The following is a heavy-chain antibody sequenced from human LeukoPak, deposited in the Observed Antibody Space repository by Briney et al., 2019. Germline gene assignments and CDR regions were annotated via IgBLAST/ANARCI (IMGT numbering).Heavy chain of an antibody. Sequence: ASVKVSCKASGYTFTSYAMNWVRQAPGQGLEWMGWISAYNGNTNYAQKLQGRVTMTTDTSTSAAYMELRSLRSEDTAVYYCARGLYDSSGRGAYYFDYWGQGTLVTVSS. V-gene: IGHV1-18*01. J-gene: IGHJ4*02. CDR1: GYTFTSYA. CDR2: ISAYNGNT. CDR3: ARGLYDSSGRGAYYFDY. D-gene: IGHD3-22*01.